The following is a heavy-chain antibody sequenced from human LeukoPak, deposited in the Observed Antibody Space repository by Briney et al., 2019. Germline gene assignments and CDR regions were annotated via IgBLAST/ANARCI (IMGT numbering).Heavy chain of an antibody. D-gene: IGHD3-22*01. CDR2: IYSSGST. CDR3: AKSLRAISDSSGYYSFSDY. V-gene: IGHV3-53*01. J-gene: IGHJ4*02. CDR1: GFTVSSNY. Sequence: PGGSLRLSCAASGFTVSSNYMSWVRQAPGKGLEWVSVIYSSGSTYYADSVKGRFTISRHNSKNTLYLQMNSLRAEDTAAYYCAKSLRAISDSSGYYSFSDYWGQGTLVTVSS.